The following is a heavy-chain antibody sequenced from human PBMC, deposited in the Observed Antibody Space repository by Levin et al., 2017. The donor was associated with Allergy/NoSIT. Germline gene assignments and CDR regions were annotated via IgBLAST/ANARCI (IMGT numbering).Heavy chain of an antibody. CDR1: GFTFSSYS. CDR2: ISTSSNYI. Sequence: SCAASGFTFSSYSMNWVRQAPGKGLEWVSSISTSSNYIYYADSMKGRFTISRDNAKNSLSLQMNSLRAEDTAVYYCARLSITEAFDIWGQGTMVTVSS. CDR3: ARLSITEAFDI. D-gene: IGHD3-10*01. J-gene: IGHJ3*02. V-gene: IGHV3-21*01.